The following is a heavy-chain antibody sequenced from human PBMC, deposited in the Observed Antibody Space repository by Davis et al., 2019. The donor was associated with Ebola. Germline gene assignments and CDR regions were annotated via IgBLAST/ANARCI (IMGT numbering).Heavy chain of an antibody. CDR3: ARVDITLGMDV. CDR2: ISHSGST. V-gene: IGHV4-59*08. Sequence: MPSETLSLTCTVSGGSISSYYWTWIRQPPGKGLEWIGEISHSGSTNYNPSLKSRVTISVDTSKNQFSLKLSSVTAADTAVYYCARVDITLGMDVWGQGTTVTVSS. CDR1: GGSISSYY. D-gene: IGHD2/OR15-2a*01. J-gene: IGHJ6*02.